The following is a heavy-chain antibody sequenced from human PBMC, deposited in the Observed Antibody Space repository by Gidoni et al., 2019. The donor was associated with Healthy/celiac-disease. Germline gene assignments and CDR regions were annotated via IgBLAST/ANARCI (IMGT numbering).Heavy chain of an antibody. Sequence: EVQLLESGGGLVQPGGSLRLSCAASGFTFSRYAMSWVRQAPGKGLEWVSAISGSGGSTYYADSVKGRFTISRDNSKNTLYLQMNSLRAEDTAVYYCAKDQDIVVVPATWLDPWGQGTLVTVSS. V-gene: IGHV3-23*01. CDR1: GFTFSRYA. CDR2: ISGSGGST. CDR3: AKDQDIVVVPATWLDP. D-gene: IGHD2-2*01. J-gene: IGHJ5*02.